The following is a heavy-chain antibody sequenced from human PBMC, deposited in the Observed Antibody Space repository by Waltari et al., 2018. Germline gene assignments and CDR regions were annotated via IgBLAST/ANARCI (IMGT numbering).Heavy chain of an antibody. V-gene: IGHV3-11*04. CDR2: IRSSGSTI. CDR3: AKAGGMITFGGVEDSFDY. Sequence: QVQLVESGGGLVKPGGSLGLSCAASGFTFRDYYMSWIPQAPGKGVEWVSYIRSSGSTIYYADSVKGRFTISRDNAKNSLYLQMNSLRAEDTAVYYCAKAGGMITFGGVEDSFDYWGQGTLVTVSS. J-gene: IGHJ4*02. CDR1: GFTFRDYY. D-gene: IGHD3-16*01.